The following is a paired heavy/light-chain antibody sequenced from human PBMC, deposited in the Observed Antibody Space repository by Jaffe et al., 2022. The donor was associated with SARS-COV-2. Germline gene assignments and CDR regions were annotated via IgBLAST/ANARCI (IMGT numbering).Heavy chain of an antibody. CDR2: ISYDGSNK. V-gene: IGHV3-30*04. D-gene: IGHD2-15*01. CDR1: GFTFNSFA. Sequence: QVRLVESGGGVVQPGRSLRLSCAASGFTFNSFAMHWVRQAPDKGLEWVALISYDGSNKYYADSVKGRFTISRDNSKNTLYLQMNSLRADDTAIYYCARDRTLLGYCSGGSCPYFDYWGQGTLVTVSS. CDR3: ARDRTLLGYCSGGSCPYFDY. J-gene: IGHJ4*02.
Light chain of an antibody. V-gene: IGKV1-39*01. Sequence: DIQMTQSPSSLSASVGDRVTITCRASQSISSYLNWYQQKARKAPKLLIYAASNLQSGVPSRFSGSGSGTDFTLTISSLQPEDFATYYCQQSSSTPLLTFGGGTKVEIK. CDR2: AAS. CDR1: QSISSY. J-gene: IGKJ4*01. CDR3: QQSSSTPLLT.